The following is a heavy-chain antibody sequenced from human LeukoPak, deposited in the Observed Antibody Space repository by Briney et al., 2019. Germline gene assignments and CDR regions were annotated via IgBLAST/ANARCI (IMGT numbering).Heavy chain of an antibody. CDR3: ARSLLWFGDYYGMDV. V-gene: IGHV3-30-3*01. Sequence: GGSLRLSCAASGFTFSSYAMHWVRQAPGKGLEWVAVISYDGSNKYYADSVKGRFTISRDNPKNTLYLQMNSLRAEDTAVYYCARSLLWFGDYYGMDVWGQGTTVTVSS. D-gene: IGHD3-10*01. J-gene: IGHJ6*02. CDR2: ISYDGSNK. CDR1: GFTFSSYA.